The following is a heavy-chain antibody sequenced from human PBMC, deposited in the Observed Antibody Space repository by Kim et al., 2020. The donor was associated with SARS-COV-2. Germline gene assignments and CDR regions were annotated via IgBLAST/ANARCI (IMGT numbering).Heavy chain of an antibody. CDR3: ARAKRITIFGVVNWFDP. Sequence: ITSRVTISVDTSKNQFSLKLSSVTAADTAVYYCARAKRITIFGVVNWFDPWGQGTLVTVSS. V-gene: IGHV4-31*02. D-gene: IGHD3-3*01. J-gene: IGHJ5*02.